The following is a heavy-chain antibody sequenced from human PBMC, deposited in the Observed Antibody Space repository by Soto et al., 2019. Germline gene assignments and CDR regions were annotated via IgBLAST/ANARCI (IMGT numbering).Heavy chain of an antibody. CDR1: GASISGSTSY. CDR3: ARHLMTGPYNYYCNGMDV. D-gene: IGHD3-9*01. V-gene: IGHV4-39*01. J-gene: IGHJ6*02. CDR2: IHYSGST. Sequence: QLQLQESGPGLMKPSETLSLNCTVSGASISGSTSYWGWIRQPPGKGLEWIGKIHYSGSTYYSPSLKSRVTLSVDTSKNQVSLRLSSVTAADTAVYYCARHLMTGPYNYYCNGMDVWGPGTTVTVS.